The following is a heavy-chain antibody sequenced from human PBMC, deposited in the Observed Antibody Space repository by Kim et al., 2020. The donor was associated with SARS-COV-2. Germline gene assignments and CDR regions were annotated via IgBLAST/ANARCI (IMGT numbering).Heavy chain of an antibody. Sequence: GGSLRLSCAASGFTFSSYSMNWVRQAPGKGLEWVSSISSSSSYIYYADSVKGRFTISRDNAKNSLYLQMNSLRAEDTAVYYCARGAPTYYDILTGYYVEYYFDYWGQGTLVTVSS. V-gene: IGHV3-21*01. J-gene: IGHJ4*02. CDR2: ISSSSSYI. CDR1: GFTFSSYS. D-gene: IGHD3-9*01. CDR3: ARGAPTYYDILTGYYVEYYFDY.